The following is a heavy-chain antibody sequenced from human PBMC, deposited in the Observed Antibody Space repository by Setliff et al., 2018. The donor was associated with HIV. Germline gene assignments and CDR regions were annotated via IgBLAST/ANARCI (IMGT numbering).Heavy chain of an antibody. CDR2: IYYSGST. D-gene: IGHD1-7*01. Sequence: PSETLSLTCTVSGGSISRGSYSWGWIRQPPGKGLEWIGYIYYSGSTYYNPSLKSRVTISIDTSKNHFSLKLTSVTAADTAVYYCAKRAVQDGTVTSSNWFESWGQGTLVTVSS. J-gene: IGHJ5*01. CDR3: AKRAVQDGTVTSSNWFES. CDR1: GGSISRGSYS. V-gene: IGHV4-31*03.